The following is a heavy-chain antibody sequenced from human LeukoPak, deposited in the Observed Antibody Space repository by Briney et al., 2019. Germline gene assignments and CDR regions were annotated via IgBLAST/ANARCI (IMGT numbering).Heavy chain of an antibody. D-gene: IGHD6-19*01. Sequence: GGSLRLSCAASGFTVSRNYMSWVRQAPGKGLEWVSVIYSGGSTYYADSVKGRFTISRDNSKNTLYLQMNSLRAEDTAVYYCARRSGIAVAGAFDYWGQGTLVTVSS. J-gene: IGHJ4*02. CDR3: ARRSGIAVAGAFDY. CDR2: IYSGGST. CDR1: GFTVSRNY. V-gene: IGHV3-66*04.